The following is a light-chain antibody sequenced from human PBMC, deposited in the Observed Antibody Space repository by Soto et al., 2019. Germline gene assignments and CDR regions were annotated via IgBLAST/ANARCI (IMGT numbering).Light chain of an antibody. V-gene: IGLV1-44*01. CDR3: ATWDDSLNGYV. CDR1: PSNIGSNP. CDR2: VNT. Sequence: QSVLTQPPSASGTPGQRVTISCSGSPSNIGSNPVTWCQHLPGSAPRVLIYVNTERPSGVPDRFSSSKSGTSASLAINGLQSEDEADYYCATWDDSLNGYVFGTGTKLTVL. J-gene: IGLJ1*01.